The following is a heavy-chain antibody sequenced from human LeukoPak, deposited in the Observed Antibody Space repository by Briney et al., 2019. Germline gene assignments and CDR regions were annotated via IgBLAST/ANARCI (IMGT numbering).Heavy chain of an antibody. CDR3: ARGLRSSWYAEHNWFDP. Sequence: SETLSLTCAVYGGSFSGYYWSWIRQPPGKGLEWIGEINHSGSTNYNPSLKSRVTISVDTSKNQFSLKLSSVTAADTAVYYCARGLRSSWYAEHNWFDPWGQGTLVTVSS. CDR1: GGSFSGYY. V-gene: IGHV4-34*01. D-gene: IGHD6-13*01. CDR2: INHSGST. J-gene: IGHJ5*02.